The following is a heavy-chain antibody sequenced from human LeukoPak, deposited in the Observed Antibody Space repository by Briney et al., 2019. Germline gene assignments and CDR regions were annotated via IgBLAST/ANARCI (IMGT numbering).Heavy chain of an antibody. CDR3: AKDMGYSGSYSGFDY. J-gene: IGHJ4*02. Sequence: PGGSLRLSCAASGFTFDDYAMHWVRQAPGKGLEWVSGISWNSGSIGYADSVKGRFTISRDNAKNSLYLQMNSLRAEDVALYYCAKDMGYSGSYSGFDYWGQGTLVTVSS. CDR1: GFTFDDYA. D-gene: IGHD1-26*01. CDR2: ISWNSGSI. V-gene: IGHV3-9*03.